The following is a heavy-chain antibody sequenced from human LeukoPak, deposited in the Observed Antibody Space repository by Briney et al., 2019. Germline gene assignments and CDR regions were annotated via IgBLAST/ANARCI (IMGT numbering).Heavy chain of an antibody. CDR2: MNPNSGNT. V-gene: IGHV1-8*03. J-gene: IGHJ3*01. Sequence: GASVKVSCKASGYTFISYDINWLRQATGQGPEWMGWMNPNSGNTGYAQKFQGRVTLTRNTSITTAYMELSSLKSDDTAVHYCASAHCSGSSCFWGAFEFWGQGTMVTVSS. CDR3: ASAHCSGSSCFWGAFEF. CDR1: GYTFISYD. D-gene: IGHD2-2*01.